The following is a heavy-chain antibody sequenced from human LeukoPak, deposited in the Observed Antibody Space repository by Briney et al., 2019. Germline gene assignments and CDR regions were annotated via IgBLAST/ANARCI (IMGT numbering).Heavy chain of an antibody. CDR2: ISGSGGST. Sequence: PGGSLRLSCAASGFTFRSYAMNWVRQAPGKGLEWVSSISGSGGSTYYADSVKGRFTISRDNSKNTLYLQMYRLRAADTAVYYCVKDSYTLTGYFDSWGQGTLVTVSS. D-gene: IGHD3-9*01. CDR1: GFTFRSYA. CDR3: VKDSYTLTGYFDS. J-gene: IGHJ4*02. V-gene: IGHV3-23*01.